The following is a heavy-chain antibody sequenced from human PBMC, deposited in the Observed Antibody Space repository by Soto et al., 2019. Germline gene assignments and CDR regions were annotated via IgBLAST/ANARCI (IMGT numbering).Heavy chain of an antibody. CDR1: GFTFSSYS. D-gene: IGHD3-3*01. V-gene: IGHV3-48*02. CDR3: ARDPGYDFWSGLYGMDV. J-gene: IGHJ6*02. CDR2: ISSSSSTI. Sequence: SLRLSCAASGFTFSSYSMNWVRQAPGKGLEWVSYISSSSSTIYYADSVKGRFTISRDNAKNSLYLQMNSLRDEDTAVYYCARDPGYDFWSGLYGMDVWGHGTTVTVSS.